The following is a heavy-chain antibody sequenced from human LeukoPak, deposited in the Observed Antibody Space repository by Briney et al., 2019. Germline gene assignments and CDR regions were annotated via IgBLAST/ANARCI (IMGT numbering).Heavy chain of an antibody. J-gene: IGHJ4*02. CDR2: IIPIFGTA. V-gene: IGHV1-69*05. D-gene: IGHD6-13*01. Sequence: GASVKVSCKASGGTFSSYAISWVRQATGQGLEWMGGIIPIFGTANYAQKSQDRVTMARDMCTSTVYMELSSLSSEDTAVYYCARGARYSSTRGGEFDYWGQGTLVTVSS. CDR3: ARGARYSSTRGGEFDY. CDR1: GGTFSSYA.